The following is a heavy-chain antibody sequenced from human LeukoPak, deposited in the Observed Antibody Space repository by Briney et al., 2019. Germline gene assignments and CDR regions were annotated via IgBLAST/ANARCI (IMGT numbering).Heavy chain of an antibody. CDR1: GAPLGTAY. V-gene: IGHV4-59*08. CDR3: ASLMGTAAYNWFDP. Sequence: SETLSLTCTVSGAPLGTAYWSWIRQPPGREPEWIGFIGNSGITNYNPSLKSRVIISEDTSKNQVSLKLRSVTAADTAVYYCASLMGTAAYNWFDPWGQGTLVIVSS. J-gene: IGHJ5*02. D-gene: IGHD2-2*01. CDR2: IGNSGIT.